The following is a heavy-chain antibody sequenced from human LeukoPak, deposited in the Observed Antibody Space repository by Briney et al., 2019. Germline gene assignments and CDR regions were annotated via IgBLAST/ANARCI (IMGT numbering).Heavy chain of an antibody. CDR3: AREISYGYKNWYFDL. CDR2: IYYTGST. V-gene: IGHV4-59*12. CDR1: GGSISHYY. D-gene: IGHD5-18*01. J-gene: IGHJ2*01. Sequence: ASETLSLTCTVSGGSISHYYWTWIRQPPGKGLEWIGYIYYTGSTKHNPSLKSRVTISVDTSKNQFSLKLSSVTAADTAVYYCAREISYGYKNWYFDLWGRGTLVTVSS.